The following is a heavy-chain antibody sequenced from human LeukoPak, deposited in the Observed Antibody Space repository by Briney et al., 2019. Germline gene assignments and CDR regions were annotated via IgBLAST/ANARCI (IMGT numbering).Heavy chain of an antibody. CDR3: ARDNPSYWYFDL. CDR1: GFIFDDYA. Sequence: GGSLRLSCAASGFIFDDYAMSWVRRAPGKGLEWVSGINWNGGSTGYADSVKGRFTISRDNAKHSLYLQMNSLRAEDTALYYCARDNPSYWYFDLWGRGTLVTVSS. J-gene: IGHJ2*01. CDR2: INWNGGST. V-gene: IGHV3-20*04.